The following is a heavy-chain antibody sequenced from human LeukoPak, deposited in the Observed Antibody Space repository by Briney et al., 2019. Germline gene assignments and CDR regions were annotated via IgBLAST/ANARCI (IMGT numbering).Heavy chain of an antibody. D-gene: IGHD1-26*01. V-gene: IGHV1-69*04. CDR2: IIPILGIA. J-gene: IGHJ4*02. CDR1: GGTFSSYA. CDR3: ARGVGQLRGLLDY. Sequence: ASVKVSCKASGGTFSSYAISWVRQAPGQGLEWMGRIIPILGIANYAQKFQGRVTITADKSTSTAYMELSSLRSEDTAVYYCARGVGQLRGLLDYWGQGTLVTVSS.